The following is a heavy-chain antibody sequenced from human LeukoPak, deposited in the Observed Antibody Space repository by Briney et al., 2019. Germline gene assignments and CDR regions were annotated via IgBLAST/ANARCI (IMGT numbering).Heavy chain of an antibody. J-gene: IGHJ3*02. CDR2: IYYSGST. CDR1: GGSISGYY. D-gene: IGHD6-13*01. V-gene: IGHV4-59*08. CDR3: ARHYIASGGGDAFDI. Sequence: SETLSLTCTVSGGSISGYYWTWIRQSPGKGLEWLGYIYYSGSTNYNPSLKSRVAMSVDTSKNQFSLKLSSVTAADTAVYYCARHYIASGGGDAFDIWGQGTMVTVSS.